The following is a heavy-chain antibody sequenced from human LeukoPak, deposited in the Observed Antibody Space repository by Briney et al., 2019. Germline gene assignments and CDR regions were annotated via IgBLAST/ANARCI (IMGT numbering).Heavy chain of an antibody. CDR1: GFTFSSYW. J-gene: IGHJ4*02. V-gene: IGHV3-7*01. CDR3: ARTGWFETYYLDY. CDR2: IKQDGSEK. Sequence: GGSLRLSCAASGFTFSSYWMSWVRQAPGKGLEWVANIKQDGSEKYYVDSVKGRFTISRDNAKNSLYLQMNSLRAEDTAVYYCARTGWFETYYLDYWGQGTLVTVSS. D-gene: IGHD3-10*01.